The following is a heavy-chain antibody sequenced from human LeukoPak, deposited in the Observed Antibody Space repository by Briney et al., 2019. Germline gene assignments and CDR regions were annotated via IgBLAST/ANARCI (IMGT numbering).Heavy chain of an antibody. Sequence: SETLSLTCAVSGGSISSSNWWSWVRQPPGKGLEWIGEIYHSGSTNYNPSLKSRFTISVDKSKNHFSLKLSSVTAADTAVYYSARSIANAFDIWGQGTMVTVSS. CDR1: GGSISSSNW. J-gene: IGHJ3*02. CDR2: IYHSGST. V-gene: IGHV4-4*02. D-gene: IGHD3-3*01. CDR3: ARSIANAFDI.